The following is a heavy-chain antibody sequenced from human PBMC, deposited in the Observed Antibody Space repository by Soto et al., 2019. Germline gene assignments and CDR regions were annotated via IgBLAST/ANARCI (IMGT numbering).Heavy chain of an antibody. D-gene: IGHD2-21*01. V-gene: IGHV4-34*01. CDR3: ARESGEADYYMDV. CDR2: INHSGST. J-gene: IGHJ6*03. CDR1: GGSFSGYY. Sequence: SETLSLTCAVYGGSFSGYYWSWIRQPPGKGLEWIGEINHSGSTNYNPSLKSRVTISVDTSKNQFSLKLSSVTAADTAVYYCARESGEADYYMDVWGKGTTVTVSS.